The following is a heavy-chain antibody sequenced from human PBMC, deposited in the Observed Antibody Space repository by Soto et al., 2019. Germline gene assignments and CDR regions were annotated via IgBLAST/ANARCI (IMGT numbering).Heavy chain of an antibody. CDR1: GDSVSSNSAA. CDR3: AGTTSHYWYYMDV. V-gene: IGHV6-1*01. CDR2: TYYRTRWYY. J-gene: IGHJ6*03. D-gene: IGHD1-7*01. Sequence: SQTLSLTCVISGDSVSSNSAAWNWIRQSPSRGLEWLGRTYYRTRWYYDYAVSVRSRITVNPDTSKNQFSLQLTSVTPEDTAVYYCAGTTSHYWYYMDVWGKGTMVTVSS.